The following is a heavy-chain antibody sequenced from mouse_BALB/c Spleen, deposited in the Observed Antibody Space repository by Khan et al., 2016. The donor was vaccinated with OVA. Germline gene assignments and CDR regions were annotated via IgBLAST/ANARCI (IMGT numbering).Heavy chain of an antibody. V-gene: IGHV2-3*01. CDR2: IWGDGHT. CDR1: GFSLTSYG. Sequence: QVQLQQSGPGLVAPSQSLYITCTVSGFSLTSYGVSWVRQPPGKGLEWLGVIWGDGHTNFHSALRSRMSISKDNSKSQVFLKLNSRLTDDTATYYCGKDRGYDAVDYWGQGTTVTVSS. CDR3: GKDRGYDAVDY. J-gene: IGHJ4*01.